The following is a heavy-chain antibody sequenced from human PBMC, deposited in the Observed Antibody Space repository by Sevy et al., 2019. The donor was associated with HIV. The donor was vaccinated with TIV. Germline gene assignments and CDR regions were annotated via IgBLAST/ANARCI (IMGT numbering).Heavy chain of an antibody. CDR3: ARDNNWNDSGLDY. Sequence: GGSLRLSCAASGFTFSSYGMHWVRQAPGKGLEWVAVIWYDGSNKYYADSVKGRFTISRDNSKNTLYLQMNSLRAEDTAVYYCARDNNWNDSGLDYWGQGTLVTVSS. CDR1: GFTFSSYG. J-gene: IGHJ4*02. V-gene: IGHV3-33*01. CDR2: IWYDGSNK. D-gene: IGHD1-20*01.